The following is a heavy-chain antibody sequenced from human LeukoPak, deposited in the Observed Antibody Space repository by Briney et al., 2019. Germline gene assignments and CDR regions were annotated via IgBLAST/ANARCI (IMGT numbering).Heavy chain of an antibody. D-gene: IGHD3-22*01. J-gene: IGHJ4*02. CDR2: ISSSSSYI. CDR1: GFTFSSYS. CDR3: ARADRSGYYRSFDY. V-gene: IGHV3-21*01. Sequence: GGSLRLSCAASGFTFSSYSMNWVRQAPGKGLEWVSSISSSSSYIYYADSVKGRFTISRDNAKNSLYLQMNSLRAEDTAVYYCARADRSGYYRSFDYWGQGTLVTVSS.